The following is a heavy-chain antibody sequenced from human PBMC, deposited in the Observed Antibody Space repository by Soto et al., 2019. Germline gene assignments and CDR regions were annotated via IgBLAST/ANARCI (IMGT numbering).Heavy chain of an antibody. CDR3: AREDTAMATDSSYGMDV. V-gene: IGHV3-48*03. CDR2: ISSSGSTI. J-gene: IGHJ6*02. Sequence: GGSLRLSCAASGFTFSSYGMNWVRQSPGKGLEWVSYISSSGSTIYYADSVKGRFTISRDNAKNSLYLQMNSLRAEDTAVYYCAREDTAMATDSSYGMDVWGQGTTVTVSS. CDR1: GFTFSSYG. D-gene: IGHD5-18*01.